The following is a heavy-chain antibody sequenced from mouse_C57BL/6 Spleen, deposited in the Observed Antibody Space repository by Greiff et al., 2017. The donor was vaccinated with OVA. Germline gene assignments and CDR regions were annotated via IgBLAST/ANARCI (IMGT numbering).Heavy chain of an antibody. D-gene: IGHD1-1*01. J-gene: IGHJ1*03. CDR2: IYPGSGST. CDR3: ARAAYYYGSSYDWYFDV. Sequence: QVQLQQSGAELVKPGASVKMSCKASGYTFTSYWITWVKQRPGQGLEWIGDIYPGSGSTNYNEKFKSKATLTVDTSSSTAYMQLSSLTSEDSAVYYCARAAYYYGSSYDWYFDVWGTGTTVTVSS. CDR1: GYTFTSYW. V-gene: IGHV1-55*01.